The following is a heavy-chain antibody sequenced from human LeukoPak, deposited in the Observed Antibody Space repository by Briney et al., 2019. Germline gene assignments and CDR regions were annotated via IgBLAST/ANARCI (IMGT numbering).Heavy chain of an antibody. V-gene: IGHV4-39*01. CDR1: GGSISSSSYY. CDR2: IYYSGST. Sequence: PSETLSLTCTVSGGSISSSSYYWGWIRQPPGKGLEWIGSIYYSGSTYYNPSLKSRVTISVDTSKNQFSLKLSSVTAADTAVYYCASLKQLGHYFDYWGQGTLVTVSS. J-gene: IGHJ4*02. D-gene: IGHD6-6*01. CDR3: ASLKQLGHYFDY.